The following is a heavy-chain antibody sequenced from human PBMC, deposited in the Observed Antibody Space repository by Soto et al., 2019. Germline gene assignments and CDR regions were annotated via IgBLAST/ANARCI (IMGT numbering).Heavy chain of an antibody. J-gene: IGHJ4*02. Sequence: QVQLVESEGGVVQPGRSLRLSCAASGFTFSSYGMHWVRQAPGKGLEWVAVIWYDGSNKYYADSVKGRFTISRDNSKNTLYLQMNSLRVEDTAVYYCARDGVGATSLGDWGQGTLVTVSS. V-gene: IGHV3-33*01. CDR1: GFTFSSYG. D-gene: IGHD1-26*01. CDR3: ARDGVGATSLGD. CDR2: IWYDGSNK.